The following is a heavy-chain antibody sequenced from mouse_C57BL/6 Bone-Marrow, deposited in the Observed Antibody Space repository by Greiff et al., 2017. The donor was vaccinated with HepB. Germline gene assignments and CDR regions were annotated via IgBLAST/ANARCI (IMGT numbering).Heavy chain of an antibody. CDR2: IWSGGST. Sequence: QVQLKESGPGLVQPSQSLSITCTVSGFSLTSYGVHWVRQSPGKGLEWLGVIWSGGSTDYNAAFISRLSISKNNSKSQVFFKMNSLQADDTAIYYFARNRHSNYPHWYFDVCGTGTTVTVSS. CDR1: GFSLTSYG. V-gene: IGHV2-2*01. CDR3: ARNRHSNYPHWYFDV. D-gene: IGHD2-5*01. J-gene: IGHJ1*03.